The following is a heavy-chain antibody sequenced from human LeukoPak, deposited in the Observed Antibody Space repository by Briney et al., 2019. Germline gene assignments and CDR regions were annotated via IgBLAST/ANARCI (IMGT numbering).Heavy chain of an antibody. CDR1: GGSISSGSYY. Sequence: SETLSLTCTVSGGSISSGSYYWSWIRQPAGKGLKWIGRIYTSGSTNYNPSLKSRVTISVDTSKNQFSLKLSSVTAADTAVYYCARADIVVVPAAYGSGGDYYYYMDVWGKGTTVTISS. CDR3: ARADIVVVPAAYGSGGDYYYYMDV. D-gene: IGHD2-2*01. V-gene: IGHV4-61*02. J-gene: IGHJ6*03. CDR2: IYTSGST.